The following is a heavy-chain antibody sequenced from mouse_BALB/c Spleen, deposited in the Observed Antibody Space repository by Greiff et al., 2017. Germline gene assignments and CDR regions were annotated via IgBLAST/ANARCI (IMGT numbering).Heavy chain of an antibody. Sequence: EVKVEESGPSLVKPSQTLSLTCSVTGDSITSGYWNWIRKFPGNKLEYMGYISYSGSTYYNPSLKSRISITRDTSKNQYYLQLNSVTTEDTATYYCARYGGSRGYWYFDVWGAGTTVTVSS. V-gene: IGHV3-8*02. CDR3: ARYGGSRGYWYFDV. CDR1: GDSITSGY. CDR2: ISYSGST. J-gene: IGHJ1*01.